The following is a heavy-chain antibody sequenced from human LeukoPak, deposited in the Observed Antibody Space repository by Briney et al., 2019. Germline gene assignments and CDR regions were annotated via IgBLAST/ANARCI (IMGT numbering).Heavy chain of an antibody. V-gene: IGHV3-7*01. CDR2: IGQDGSE. CDR1: GFTLSNYY. J-gene: IGHJ2*01. D-gene: IGHD4-17*01. CDR3: ARDATVTTALDWYFDL. Sequence: GGSLRLSCAASGFTLSNYYMSWVRQAPGKGLEWVANIGQDGSECADSVKGRFTISRDKSKNSLYLQMNSLRAEDTTVYYCARDATVTTALDWYFDLWGRGTLVTVSS.